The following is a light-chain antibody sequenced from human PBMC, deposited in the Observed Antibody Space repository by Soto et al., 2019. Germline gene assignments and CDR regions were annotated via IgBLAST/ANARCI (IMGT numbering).Light chain of an antibody. CDR3: CSYTRSGTLI. J-gene: IGLJ1*01. Sequence: QSVLTQPASVSGSPGQSITISCVGTSGDIGDYNYVSWCQQHPGKVPKVIIYDVSNRPSGVSYRFSGTKSGNTASLTVSGLQAEDEADYYCCSYTRSGTLIFGTG. CDR1: SGDIGDYNY. CDR2: DVS. V-gene: IGLV2-14*01.